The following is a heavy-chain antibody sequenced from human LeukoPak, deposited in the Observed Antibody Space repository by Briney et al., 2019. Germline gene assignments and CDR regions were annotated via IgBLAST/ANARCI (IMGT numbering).Heavy chain of an antibody. CDR1: GFTFSSYA. CDR3: AKEKYYDSSGTIDY. V-gene: IGHV3-23*01. Sequence: GGSLRLSCAASGFTFSSYAMSWVRQAPGKGLEWVSAISGSGGSTYYADSVKGRFTISRDNSKNTLYLQMNSLRAEDTAVYYRAKEKYYDSSGTIDYWGQGTLVTVSS. D-gene: IGHD3-22*01. J-gene: IGHJ4*02. CDR2: ISGSGGST.